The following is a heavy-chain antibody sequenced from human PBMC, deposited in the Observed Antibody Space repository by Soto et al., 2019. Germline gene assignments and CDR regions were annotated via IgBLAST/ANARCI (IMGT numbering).Heavy chain of an antibody. D-gene: IGHD2-21*02. J-gene: IGHJ6*02. Sequence: GGSLRLSCAASGFTFSSYEMSWVRQAPGKGLEWVSVISGSSGSTYYADSVKGRFTISRDNSKNTLYLQMNSLRAEDTAVYYCAKERSLVVTAMDVWGQGTTVTVSS. V-gene: IGHV3-23*01. CDR2: ISGSSGST. CDR1: GFTFSSYE. CDR3: AKERSLVVTAMDV.